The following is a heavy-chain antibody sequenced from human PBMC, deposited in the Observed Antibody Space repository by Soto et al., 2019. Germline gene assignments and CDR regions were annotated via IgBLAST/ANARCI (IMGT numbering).Heavy chain of an antibody. Sequence: EVQLVESEGGLVQPGGSLRLSCAASGFTFSYYWMHWVRQAPGQGLVWVSRIHSDGSSTTYADSVKGRFPISRDNAKNTLYRQMNSLRAEDTAVYYCARGDKGAFDLWGQGTMVTVSS. V-gene: IGHV3-74*01. CDR3: ARGDKGAFDL. CDR2: IHSDGSST. CDR1: GFTFSYYW. D-gene: IGHD2-21*02. J-gene: IGHJ3*01.